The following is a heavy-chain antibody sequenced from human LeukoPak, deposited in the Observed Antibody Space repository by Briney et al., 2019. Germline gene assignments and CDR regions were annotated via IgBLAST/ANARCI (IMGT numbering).Heavy chain of an antibody. CDR1: GYTFTSYG. CDR3: APPVVPVPVTVRSLVAGYYLLS. D-gene: IGHD2-2*01. CDR2: ISAYNGNT. V-gene: IGHV1-18*01. J-gene: IGHJ5*02. Sequence: ASVKVSCKASGYTFTSYGISWVRQAPGQGREGVGWISAYNGNTNYAQKLQGRVTMTTDTSTSTAYMEVRRLIGEGTGVYLCAPPVVPVPVTVRSLVAGYYLLSWGPGNLFSVSS.